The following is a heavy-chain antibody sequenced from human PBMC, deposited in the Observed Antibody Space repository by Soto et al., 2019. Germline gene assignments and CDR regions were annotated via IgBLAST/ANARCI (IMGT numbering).Heavy chain of an antibody. V-gene: IGHV3-48*01. Sequence: PGGSLRLSCAASGFTFTNYAMTWVRQPPGKGLEWVSNISSNGSSTDYADSVKGRFTVSRDNSKNSLYLQMNSLRAEDTAVYYCARDLSWGSNWYYYMDVWGKGTTVTVSS. CDR2: ISSNGSST. CDR3: ARDLSWGSNWYYYMDV. D-gene: IGHD7-27*01. J-gene: IGHJ6*03. CDR1: GFTFTNYA.